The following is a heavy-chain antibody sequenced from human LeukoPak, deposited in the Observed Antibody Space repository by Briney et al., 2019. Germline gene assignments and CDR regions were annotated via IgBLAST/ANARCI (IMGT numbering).Heavy chain of an antibody. CDR2: IWYYGSNK. J-gene: IGHJ4*02. V-gene: IGHV3-33*01. CDR3: ARSPQPDY. CDR1: GFTLRSYG. Sequence: PGGSVRLSCGACGFTLRSYGMHGVREAPGKGRVGVAVIWYYGSNKYYAASVKGRFIICRDDSKNTLYPQMNSLGAEDTSVYYCARSPQPDYWRQGTLVTVSS.